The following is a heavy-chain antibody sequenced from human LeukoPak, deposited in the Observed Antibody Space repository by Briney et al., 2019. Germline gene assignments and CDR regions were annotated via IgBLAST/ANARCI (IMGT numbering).Heavy chain of an antibody. J-gene: IGHJ6*03. CDR1: GGSFSGYY. D-gene: IGHD2-15*01. CDR3: AREVRDGGYCSGGSCYSGGYYYYYYMDV. V-gene: IGHV4-34*01. CDR2: INHSGST. Sequence: SETLSLTCAVYGGSFSGYYWSWIRQPPGKGLEWIGEINHSGSTNYNPSLKSRVTISVDTSKNQFSLKLSSVTAADTAIYYCAREVRDGGYCSGGSCYSGGYYYYYYMDVWGKGTTVTVSS.